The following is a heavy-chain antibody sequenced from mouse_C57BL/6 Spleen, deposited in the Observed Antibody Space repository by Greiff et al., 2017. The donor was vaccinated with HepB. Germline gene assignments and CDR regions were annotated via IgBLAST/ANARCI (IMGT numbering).Heavy chain of an antibody. CDR2: IDPSDSET. D-gene: IGHD3-2*02. V-gene: IGHV1-52*01. CDR3: ARKGAAQALWFAY. CDR1: GYTFTSYW. Sequence: QVQLQQPGAELVRPGSSVKLSCKASGYTFTSYWMHWVKQRPIQGLEWIGNIDPSDSETHYNQKFKDKATLTVDKSSSTAYMQLSSLTSEDSAVYSCARKGAAQALWFAYWGQGTLVTVSA. J-gene: IGHJ3*01.